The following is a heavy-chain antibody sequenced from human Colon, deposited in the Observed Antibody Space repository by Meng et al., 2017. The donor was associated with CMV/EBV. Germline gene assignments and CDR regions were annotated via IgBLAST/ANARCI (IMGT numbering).Heavy chain of an antibody. D-gene: IGHD2-2*01. CDR1: YG. CDR3: ARDPVRYCSTTSCWNGDNWFDP. V-gene: IGHV1-18*01. CDR2: ISTYSGTT. J-gene: IGHJ5*02. Sequence: YGINWVRQAPGQGLEWMGWISTYSGTTNYADKVQGRVTMTTDTSTNTAYMELRSLRSDDTAVYYCARDPVRYCSTTSCWNGDNWFDPWGQGTLVTVSS.